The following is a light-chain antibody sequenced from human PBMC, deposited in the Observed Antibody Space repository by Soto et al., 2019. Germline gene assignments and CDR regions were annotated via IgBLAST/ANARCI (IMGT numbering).Light chain of an antibody. CDR1: NSNLGDYNY. CDR3: CSYTRSDWV. V-gene: IGLV2-14*01. CDR2: GVS. Sequence: QSALTQPASVSGSPGQSITISCTGTNSNLGDYNYVSWYQLYPGKAPRLIIYGVSYRPSGVSNRFSGSKSVNTASLTISGLQPEDEADYYCCSYTRSDWVFGGGTKLTVL. J-gene: IGLJ3*02.